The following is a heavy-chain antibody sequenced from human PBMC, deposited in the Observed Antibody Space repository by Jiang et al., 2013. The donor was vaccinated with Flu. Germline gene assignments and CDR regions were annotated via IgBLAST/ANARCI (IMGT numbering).Heavy chain of an antibody. D-gene: IGHD3-10*01. Sequence: ACAVYGGSFSGYYWSWIRQPPGKGLEWIGEINHSGSTNYNPSLKSRVTISVDTSKNQFSLKLSSVTAADTAVYYCARGRARGVIITSNYYYYGMDVWGKGTTVTVSS. CDR3: ARGRARGVIITSNYYYYGMDV. CDR1: GGSFSGYY. J-gene: IGHJ6*04. V-gene: IGHV4-34*01. CDR2: INHSGST.